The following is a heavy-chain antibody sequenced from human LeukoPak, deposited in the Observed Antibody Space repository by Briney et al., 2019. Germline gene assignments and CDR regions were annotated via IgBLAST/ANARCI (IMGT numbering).Heavy chain of an antibody. Sequence: GGFLRLSCAASGFTFSSYAMSWVRQAPGKGLEWVSAISGSGGSTYYADSVRGRFTISRDNSKNTLYLQMNSLRAEDTAVYYCAKGGIRIAARRTPNWFDPWGQGTPVTVSS. V-gene: IGHV3-23*01. D-gene: IGHD6-6*01. CDR3: AKGGIRIAARRTPNWFDP. J-gene: IGHJ5*02. CDR2: ISGSGGST. CDR1: GFTFSSYA.